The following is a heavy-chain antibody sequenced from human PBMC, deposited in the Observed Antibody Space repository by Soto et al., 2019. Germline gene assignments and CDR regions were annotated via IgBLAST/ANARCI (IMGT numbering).Heavy chain of an antibody. J-gene: IGHJ6*02. Sequence: QVQLQQWGAGLLKPSETLSLTCAVYGGSFSGYYWSWIRQPPGKGVEWIGEINHSGSTNYNPSLKSRVTISVDTSKNQFSLKLSSVTAADTAVYYCARRASWNYYYYFGMDVWGQGTTVTVSS. CDR3: ARRASWNYYYYFGMDV. D-gene: IGHD1-1*01. V-gene: IGHV4-34*01. CDR1: GGSFSGYY. CDR2: INHSGST.